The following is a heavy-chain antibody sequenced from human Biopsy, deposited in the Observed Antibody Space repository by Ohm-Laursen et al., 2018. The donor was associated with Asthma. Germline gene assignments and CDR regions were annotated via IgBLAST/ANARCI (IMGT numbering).Heavy chain of an antibody. CDR2: ISWNSGNI. V-gene: IGHV3-9*01. D-gene: IGHD3-22*01. J-gene: IGHJ4*01. CDR3: AKSADYYDSTDYLDF. CDR1: GFSFDDCA. Sequence: SSLRLSCAASGFSFDDCAMHWVRQAPGKGLEWVSSISWNSGNIDYADSVKGRFTISRDSAKNSLYLQMQSLRPEDTAFYYCAKSADYYDSTDYLDFWGRGTLVTVSS.